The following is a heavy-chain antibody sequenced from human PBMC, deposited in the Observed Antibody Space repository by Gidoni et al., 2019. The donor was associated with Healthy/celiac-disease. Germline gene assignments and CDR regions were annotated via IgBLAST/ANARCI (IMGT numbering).Heavy chain of an antibody. J-gene: IGHJ4*02. CDR1: GFTFRSYA. D-gene: IGHD3-3*01. Sequence: EVQLLESGGGLVQPGGSLRLSCAASGFTFRSYAMIWVRQAPGKGLEWVSAISGSGGSTYYADSVKGRFTISRDNSKNTLYLQMNSLRAEDTAVYYCAKVEPWGVLRFLEWLPTRQLGFDYWGQGTLVTVSS. CDR3: AKVEPWGVLRFLEWLPTRQLGFDY. V-gene: IGHV3-23*01. CDR2: ISGSGGST.